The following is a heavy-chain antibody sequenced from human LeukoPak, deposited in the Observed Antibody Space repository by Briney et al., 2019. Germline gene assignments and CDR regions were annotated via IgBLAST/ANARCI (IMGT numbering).Heavy chain of an antibody. CDR3: ARDSCSGGSCYSHYYYYGMDV. Sequence: GGSLRLSCAASGFTFSSYVMHWVRQAPGKGLEWVAVISYDGSNKYYADSVKGRFTISRDNSKNTLYLQMNSLRAEDTAVYYCARDSCSGGSCYSHYYYYGMDVWGKGTTVTVSS. D-gene: IGHD2-15*01. V-gene: IGHV3-30*04. J-gene: IGHJ6*04. CDR2: ISYDGSNK. CDR1: GFTFSSYV.